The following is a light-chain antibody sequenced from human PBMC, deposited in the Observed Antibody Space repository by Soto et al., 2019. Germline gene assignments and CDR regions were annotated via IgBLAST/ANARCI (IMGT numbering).Light chain of an antibody. V-gene: IGKV1-27*01. Sequence: DIQMTQSPPSLSASVGDSVTITCRASQGIGTSLARYQQKPGKVPKLLIYTASTLQSEVPSRFSGSGSGTDFTLTISSLQPEDVATYYFQKYSSAPLTFGGGSKVEIK. CDR3: QKYSSAPLT. CDR2: TAS. J-gene: IGKJ4*01. CDR1: QGIGTS.